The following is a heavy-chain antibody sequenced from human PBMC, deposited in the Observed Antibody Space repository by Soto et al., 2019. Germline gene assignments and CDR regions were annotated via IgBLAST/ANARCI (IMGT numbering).Heavy chain of an antibody. Sequence: SETLSLTCTVSGGSIISSSYYWAWVRQPPGKGLEWIGSVYYSGTTYYNPSLKSRVTISADTSKNQFSLKLSSVTAADTAVFYCARLIQCKTTSCDFAYWAQGTPVTVSS. J-gene: IGHJ4*02. CDR2: VYYSGTT. CDR1: GGSIISSSYY. V-gene: IGHV4-39*01. CDR3: ARLIQCKTTSCDFAY. D-gene: IGHD2-2*01.